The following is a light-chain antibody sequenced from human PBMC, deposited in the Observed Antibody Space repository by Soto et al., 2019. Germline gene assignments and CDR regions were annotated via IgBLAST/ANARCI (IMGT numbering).Light chain of an antibody. CDR1: QSISSW. J-gene: IGKJ1*01. V-gene: IGKV1-5*03. Sequence: DIQMTQSPSTLSASVGDRVTITCRASQSISSWLAWYQQKPGKAPKLLIYKASSLESGVPSRFSGSGSGTEFTLTVSSLQPDEFATYYCQQYNSYWTFGQGTQVDIK. CDR2: KAS. CDR3: QQYNSYWT.